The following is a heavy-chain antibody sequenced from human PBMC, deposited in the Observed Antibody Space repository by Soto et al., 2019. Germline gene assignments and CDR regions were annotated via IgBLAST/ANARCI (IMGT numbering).Heavy chain of an antibody. J-gene: IGHJ5*02. CDR1: GASISTGTYS. Sequence: QLQLQEAGSGLVKPSQTLSLTCGVSGASISTGTYSWNWIRQPPGKGLEWIGYIHHTGGTFYNPSLESRVTISRDVSKNQFSLKMTSVTAADTAVYFCARGLPNYFGLPWFDPWGQGTLVTVSS. D-gene: IGHD3-10*01. CDR2: IHHTGGT. V-gene: IGHV4-30-2*01. CDR3: ARGLPNYFGLPWFDP.